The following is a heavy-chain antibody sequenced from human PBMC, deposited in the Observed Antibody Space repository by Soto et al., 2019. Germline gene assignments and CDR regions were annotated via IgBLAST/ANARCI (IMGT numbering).Heavy chain of an antibody. D-gene: IGHD2-15*01. CDR3: ARSQGGSSSLDIYYYYYYGMDV. CDR1: GGTFSSYA. Sequence: QVQLVQSGAEVKKPGSSVKVSCKAPGGTFSSYAIGWVRQAPGQGLEWMGGIIPIFGTANYAQKFQGRVTITADESTSIGYMELSSLRSEDTAVYYCARSQGGSSSLDIYYYYYYGMDVWGQGTTVTVSS. J-gene: IGHJ6*02. V-gene: IGHV1-69*01. CDR2: IIPIFGTA.